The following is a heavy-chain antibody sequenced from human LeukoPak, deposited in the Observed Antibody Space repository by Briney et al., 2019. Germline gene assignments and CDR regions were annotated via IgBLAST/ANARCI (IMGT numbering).Heavy chain of an antibody. CDR3: AILTYYYDSSGYETIGYFDY. Sequence: PSETLSLTCTVSGGSISSNYLTWIRQPPGKGLEWIGYIDYSGITNYNPSLKSRVTTSLDTSKNQFSLKLSSVTAADTAVYYCAILTYYYDSSGYETIGYFDYWGQGTLVTVSS. J-gene: IGHJ4*02. CDR1: GGSISSNY. CDR2: IDYSGIT. V-gene: IGHV4-59*08. D-gene: IGHD3-22*01.